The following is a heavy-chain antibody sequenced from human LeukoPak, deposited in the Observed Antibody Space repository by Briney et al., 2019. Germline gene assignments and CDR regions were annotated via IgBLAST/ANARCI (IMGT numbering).Heavy chain of an antibody. D-gene: IGHD3-22*01. Sequence: SETLSLTCTVSVGSISSHYWSWIRQPPGKGLEWIGYIYYSGSTNYNPSLKSRVTISVDTSKNQFSLKLRSVTAADTAVYYCARETYYYDSSGSRIPYYFDYWGQGTLVTVSS. J-gene: IGHJ4*02. V-gene: IGHV4-59*11. CDR1: VGSISSHY. CDR3: ARETYYYDSSGSRIPYYFDY. CDR2: IYYSGST.